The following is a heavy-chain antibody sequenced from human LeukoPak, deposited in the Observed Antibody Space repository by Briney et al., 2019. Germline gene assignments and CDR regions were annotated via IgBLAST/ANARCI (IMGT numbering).Heavy chain of an antibody. D-gene: IGHD6-13*01. CDR1: GLTFSSYA. J-gene: IGHJ4*02. CDR3: AKETAAGFRAAFDY. V-gene: IGHV3-23*01. Sequence: GGSLRLSCAASGLTFSSYAMSWVRQAPGKGLEWVSAISGSGGSTYYADSVKGRFTISRGNSKNTLYLQMNSLRAEDTAVYYCAKETAAGFRAAFDYWGQGTLVTVSS. CDR2: ISGSGGST.